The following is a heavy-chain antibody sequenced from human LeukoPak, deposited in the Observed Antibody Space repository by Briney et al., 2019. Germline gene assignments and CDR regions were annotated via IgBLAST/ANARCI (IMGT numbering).Heavy chain of an antibody. CDR3: ARDWYGSGSFPDRYTDY. CDR2: INPNSGGT. Sequence: GASVKVSCKASGYTFTGYYMHWVRQAPGQGLEWMGWINPNSGGTNYAQKFQGRVTMTRDTSISTAYMELSRLRSDDTAVYYCARDWYGSGSFPDRYTDYWGQGTLVTVSS. CDR1: GYTFTGYY. J-gene: IGHJ4*02. V-gene: IGHV1-2*02. D-gene: IGHD3-10*01.